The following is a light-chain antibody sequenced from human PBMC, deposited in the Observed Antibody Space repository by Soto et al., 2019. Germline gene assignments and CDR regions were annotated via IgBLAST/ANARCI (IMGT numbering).Light chain of an antibody. CDR1: SSDVGGYTY. Sequence: QSVLTQPASVSGSPRQSITISCTGTSSDVGGYTYVSWYQQHPGKAPKLMIYEVNKRPSGVSNRFSGSKSGNTASLTISGLQAEDEADYYCSSYTSSSTLVFGTGTKVTVL. J-gene: IGLJ1*01. V-gene: IGLV2-14*01. CDR3: SSYTSSSTLV. CDR2: EVN.